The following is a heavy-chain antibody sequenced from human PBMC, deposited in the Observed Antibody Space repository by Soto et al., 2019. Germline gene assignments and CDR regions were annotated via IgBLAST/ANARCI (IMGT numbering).Heavy chain of an antibody. J-gene: IGHJ4*02. CDR1: GGSISGYY. D-gene: IGHD3-10*01. CDR2: IYYSGTT. V-gene: IGHV4-59*01. Sequence: PSETLSLTCTVSGGSISGYYWSWIRQPPGKGLEWIGYIYYSGTTSYNPSPNSRVTMSVDTSKNQFSLKVNSVTAADTAVYYCARESYYGSGATVVAYWGQGTLVTVSS. CDR3: ARESYYGSGATVVAY.